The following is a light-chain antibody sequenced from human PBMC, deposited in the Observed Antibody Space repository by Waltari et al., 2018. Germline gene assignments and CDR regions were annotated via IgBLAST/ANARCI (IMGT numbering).Light chain of an antibody. V-gene: IGKV1-39*01. J-gene: IGKJ3*01. CDR2: GTS. Sequence: DVQMTQSPSSLSASVGDTVTINCRTSQNIDGRLTWLQQKPGKAPELLIYGTSILRGGVPSRFSGSGSGTNFTLTIYNLQPEDFAAYYCQQYYTFPRLSFGPGTTFDV. CDR1: QNIDGR. CDR3: QQYYTFPRLS.